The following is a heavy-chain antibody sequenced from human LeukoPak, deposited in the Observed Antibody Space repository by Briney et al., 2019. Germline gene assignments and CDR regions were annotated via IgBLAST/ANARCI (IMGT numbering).Heavy chain of an antibody. CDR2: ISGSGGST. Sequence: PGGSLRLSCTASGFTFSSYAMSWVRQAPGKGLEWVSAISGSGGSTYYADSVKGRFTISRDNSKNTLYLQMNSLRAEDTAVYYCARVSGLGMNEDYQHWGQGTLVTVPS. CDR1: GFTFSSYA. V-gene: IGHV3-23*01. J-gene: IGHJ1*01. CDR3: ARVSGLGMNEDYQH. D-gene: IGHD3-10*01.